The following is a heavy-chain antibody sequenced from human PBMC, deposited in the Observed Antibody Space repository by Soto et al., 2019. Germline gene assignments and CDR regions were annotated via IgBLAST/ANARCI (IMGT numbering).Heavy chain of an antibody. V-gene: IGHV3-23*01. CDR3: AKDRITIFGVVIESYYGMDV. Sequence: PGGSLRLSCSSSGFTFSSYAMSWVRQAPGKGLEWVSAISGSGGSTYYADSVKGRFTISRDNSKNTLYLQMNSLRAEDTAVYYCAKDRITIFGVVIESYYGMDVWGQGTTVTVYS. CDR1: GFTFSSYA. CDR2: ISGSGGST. J-gene: IGHJ6*02. D-gene: IGHD3-3*01.